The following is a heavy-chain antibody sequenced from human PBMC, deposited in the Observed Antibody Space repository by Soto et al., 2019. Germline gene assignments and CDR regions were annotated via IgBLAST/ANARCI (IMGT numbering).Heavy chain of an antibody. CDR2: ISGSGGST. D-gene: IGHD3-22*01. J-gene: IGHJ4*02. CDR1: GFTFSSYA. CDR3: AKVASNGDYYGYFDY. V-gene: IGHV3-23*01. Sequence: GGSLRLSCAASGFTFSSYAMSWVRQAPGKGLEWVSAISGSGGSTYYADSVKGRFTISRDNSKNTLYLQMNSLRAEDTAVFYCAKVASNGDYYGYFDYWGQGTLVTVSS.